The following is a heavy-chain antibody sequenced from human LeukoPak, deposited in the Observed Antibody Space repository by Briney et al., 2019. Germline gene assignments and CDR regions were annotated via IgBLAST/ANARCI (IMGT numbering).Heavy chain of an antibody. CDR2: IYPGDSDT. V-gene: IGHV5-51*01. J-gene: IGHJ6*02. Sequence: GESPKTSCKGSGYSFTSYWIGWVRQMPGEGLEWMGIIYPGDSDTRYSPSFQGQVTISTDKSISTAYLQWRSLKASGTAMYYCARQVGLYYYGMDVWGQGTTVAVSS. CDR3: ARQVGLYYYGMDV. CDR1: GYSFTSYW.